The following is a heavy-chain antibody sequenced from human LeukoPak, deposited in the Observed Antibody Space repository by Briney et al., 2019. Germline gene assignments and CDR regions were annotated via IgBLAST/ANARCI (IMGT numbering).Heavy chain of an antibody. CDR2: IYTSGST. CDR1: GGSISSYY. V-gene: IGHV4-4*07. CDR3: ARPSSIAARPDFDY. Sequence: PSETLSLTCTVSGGSISSYYWSWIRQPAGKGLEWIGRIYTSGSTNYNPSLKSRVTMSVDTSKNQFSLKLSSVTAADTAVYYCARPSSIAARPDFDYWGQGTLVTVSS. J-gene: IGHJ4*02. D-gene: IGHD6-6*01.